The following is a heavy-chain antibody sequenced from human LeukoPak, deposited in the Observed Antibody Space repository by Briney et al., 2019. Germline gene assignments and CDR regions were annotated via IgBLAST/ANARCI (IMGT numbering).Heavy chain of an antibody. CDR2: ISSSGGST. J-gene: IGHJ4*02. CDR3: ARDFPPRHFDWLGPFDY. V-gene: IGHV1-46*01. D-gene: IGHD3-9*01. CDR1: GYTFTSYA. Sequence: GASVKVSCKASGYTFTSYAMNWVRQAPGQGPEWMGVISSSGGSTTYAQKFQGRVTLTRDMSTSTDYMELRSLRSDDTAVYYCARDFPPRHFDWLGPFDYWGQGTPVTVSS.